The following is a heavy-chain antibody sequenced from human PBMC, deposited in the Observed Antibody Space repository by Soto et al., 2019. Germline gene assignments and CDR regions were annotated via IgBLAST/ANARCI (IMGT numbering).Heavy chain of an antibody. CDR3: ARDVGGYSYGPFAP. Sequence: GGSLRLSCAASGFTFSSYWMSWVRQAPGKGLEWVANIKQDGSEKYYVDSVKGRFTISRDNAKNSLYLQMNSLRAEDTAVYYCARDVGGYSYGPFAPWGQGTLVTVSS. J-gene: IGHJ5*02. CDR2: IKQDGSEK. D-gene: IGHD5-18*01. CDR1: GFTFSSYW. V-gene: IGHV3-7*01.